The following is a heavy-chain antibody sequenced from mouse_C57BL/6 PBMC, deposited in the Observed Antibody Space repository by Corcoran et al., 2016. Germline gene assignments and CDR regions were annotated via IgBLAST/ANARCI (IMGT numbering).Heavy chain of an antibody. D-gene: IGHD1-1*01. CDR1: GYAFSRYW. CDR3: ASRGYYYGSSLDY. Sequence: QVQLQQSGAELVKPGASVKISCKASGYAFSRYWMNWVKQRPGKGLEWIGQIYPGDGDTNYNGKFKGKATLTADKSSSTAYMQLSSLTSEDSAVYFCASRGYYYGSSLDYWGQGTTLTVSS. V-gene: IGHV1-80*01. CDR2: IYPGDGDT. J-gene: IGHJ2*01.